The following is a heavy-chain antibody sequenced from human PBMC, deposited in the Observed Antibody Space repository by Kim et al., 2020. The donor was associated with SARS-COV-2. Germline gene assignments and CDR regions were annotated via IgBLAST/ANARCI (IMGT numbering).Heavy chain of an antibody. CDR3: ARDKGGSSWYGDWFDP. Sequence: SLTRRVTMSVDTSKNQFSLKLTSVTAADTAMYYCARDKGGSSWYGDWFDPWGQGTLVTVSS. V-gene: IGHV4-4*07. D-gene: IGHD6-13*01. J-gene: IGHJ5*02.